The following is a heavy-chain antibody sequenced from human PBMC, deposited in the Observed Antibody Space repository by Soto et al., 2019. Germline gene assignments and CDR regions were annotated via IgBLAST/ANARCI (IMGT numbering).Heavy chain of an antibody. CDR3: ARRMATKGGPFDY. CDR2: VYYSGTT. Sequence: QLQLQESGPGLVKPSETLSLTCSVSGGSISSITYYWGWIRQPPGKRLEWIGNVYYSGTTYYNSSLKSRVTRSVDTSKNEFSLKLNSVTAGDTAVYYCARRMATKGGPFDYWGQGTLVTVSS. CDR1: GGSISSITYY. J-gene: IGHJ4*02. D-gene: IGHD5-12*01. V-gene: IGHV4-39*01.